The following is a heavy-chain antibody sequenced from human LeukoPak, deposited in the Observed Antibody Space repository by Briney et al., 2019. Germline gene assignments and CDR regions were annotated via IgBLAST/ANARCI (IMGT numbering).Heavy chain of an antibody. J-gene: IGHJ4*02. CDR3: AKGSF. V-gene: IGHV3-23*01. CDR1: GFTFSTSA. Sequence: GGSLRLSCVVSGFTFSTSAMSWVRQAPGKGLEWVSGISESGGSTYYADSVKGRFTSSRDNSKNKLYLEMNNLRAEDTAAYYCAKGSFWGQGTLVTVSS. D-gene: IGHD3-10*01. CDR2: ISESGGST.